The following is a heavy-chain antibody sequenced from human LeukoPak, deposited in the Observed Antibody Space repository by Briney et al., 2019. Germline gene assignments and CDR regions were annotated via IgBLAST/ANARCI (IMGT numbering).Heavy chain of an antibody. J-gene: IGHJ4*02. V-gene: IGHV3-11*01. D-gene: IGHD2-8*01. Sequence: GALRLSCAASGISLSDHYMNWIRQAPGKGLEWLSYISSSGRTIAYADSVKGRFTISRDNAKNSLWLQMNSLRADATAVYYCARTKSEPTYGQHHGLDNWGQGTLVTVSS. CDR3: ARTKSEPTYGQHHGLDN. CDR1: GISLSDHY. CDR2: ISSSGRTI.